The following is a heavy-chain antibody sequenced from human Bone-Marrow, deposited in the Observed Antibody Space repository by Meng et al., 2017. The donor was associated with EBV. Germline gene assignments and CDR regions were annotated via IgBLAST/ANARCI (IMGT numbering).Heavy chain of an antibody. D-gene: IGHD4-17*01. V-gene: IGHV1-69*06. Sequence: VGLGESGGGGKKTGSSAKVPSKDAGGTFISYDISWVRQAPGEGLEWMGGIIPIFGTANYAQKFQGRVTITADKSTSTASMELSSLRSEDTAVYYCARDTHDYGDLTFFDYWGQGTLVTVSS. CDR3: ARDTHDYGDLTFFDY. CDR1: GGTFISYD. CDR2: IIPIFGTA. J-gene: IGHJ4*02.